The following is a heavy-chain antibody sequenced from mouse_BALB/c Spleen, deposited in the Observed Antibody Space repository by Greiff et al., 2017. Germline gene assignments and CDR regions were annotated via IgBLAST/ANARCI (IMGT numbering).Heavy chain of an antibody. V-gene: IGHV5-17*02. CDR3: ARRGYGSSYFDY. J-gene: IGHJ2*01. Sequence: EVQVVESGGGLVQPGGSRKLSCAASGFTFSSFGMHWVRQAPEKGLEWVAYISSGSGTIYYADTVKGRFTISRDNPKNTLFLQMTSLRSEDTAMYYCARRGYGSSYFDYWGQGTTLTVSS. D-gene: IGHD1-1*01. CDR1: GFTFSSFG. CDR2: ISSGSGTI.